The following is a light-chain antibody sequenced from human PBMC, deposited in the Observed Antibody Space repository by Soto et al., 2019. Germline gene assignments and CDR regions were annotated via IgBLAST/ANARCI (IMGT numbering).Light chain of an antibody. V-gene: IGLV8-61*01. CDR2: NTH. CDR3: VLYLGSGMWV. J-gene: IGLJ3*02. CDR1: YGSVSTDYY. Sequence: QAVVTQEPSFSVSRGRTVTLTCGLTYGSVSTDYYASWYQQTPGQAPRTLIYNTHIRSSGVPDRFSGSILGGKAALTIPGAQADDECDYYCVLYLGSGMWVFGGGTKLTVL.